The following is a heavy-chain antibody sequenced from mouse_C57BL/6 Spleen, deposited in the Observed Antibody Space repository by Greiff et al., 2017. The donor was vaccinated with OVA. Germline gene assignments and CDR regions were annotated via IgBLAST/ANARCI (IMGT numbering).Heavy chain of an antibody. CDR1: GYTFTDYN. Sequence: VQLKESGPELVKPGASVKLPCKASGYTFTDYNMDWVKQSPGQSLEWIGDINPNNGGTIYNQKFKGKATLTVDKSSSTAYMELRSLTSEDTAVYYCARGHYGYGGYFDYWGQGTTLTVSS. CDR2: INPNNGGT. D-gene: IGHD2-2*01. V-gene: IGHV1-18*01. CDR3: ARGHYGYGGYFDY. J-gene: IGHJ2*01.